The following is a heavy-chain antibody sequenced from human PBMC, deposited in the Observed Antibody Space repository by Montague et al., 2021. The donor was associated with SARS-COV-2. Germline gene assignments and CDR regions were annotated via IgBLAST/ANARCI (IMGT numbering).Heavy chain of an antibody. Sequence: SLRLSCAASGFNFGAYVMNWVRRAPGKGLGWVAAMSASGDSTYHADSVEGRFTISRDNSKNTVYLQMNSLRAEDTAFYYRAKGVGSGNFQYWGQGTLVTVSS. V-gene: IGHV3-23*01. J-gene: IGHJ1*01. CDR3: AKGVGSGNFQY. CDR1: GFNFGAYV. CDR2: MSASGDST. D-gene: IGHD1-26*01.